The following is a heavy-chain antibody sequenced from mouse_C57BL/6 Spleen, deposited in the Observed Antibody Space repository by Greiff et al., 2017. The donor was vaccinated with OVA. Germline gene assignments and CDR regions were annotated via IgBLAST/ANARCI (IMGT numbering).Heavy chain of an antibody. CDR1: GFNIKDYY. D-gene: IGHD1-1*01. CDR2: IDPEDGET. J-gene: IGHJ2*01. CDR3: ARGTTVVATPYYFDY. Sequence: EVQGVESGAELVKPGASVKLSCTASGFNIKDYYMHWVKQRTEQGLEWIGRIDPEDGETKYAPKFQGKATITADTSSNTAYLQLSSLTSEDTAVYYCARGTTVVATPYYFDYWGQGTTLTVSS. V-gene: IGHV14-2*01.